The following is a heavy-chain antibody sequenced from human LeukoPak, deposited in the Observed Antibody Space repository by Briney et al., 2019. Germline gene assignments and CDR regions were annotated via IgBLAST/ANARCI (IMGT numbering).Heavy chain of an antibody. D-gene: IGHD2-15*01. V-gene: IGHV4-61*02. CDR1: GGSISSDSYY. J-gene: IGHJ4*02. CDR2: IYTSGSP. CDR3: ARQSCSGGSCYSDRGNFDY. Sequence: SQTLSLTCTVSGGSISSDSYYWSWIRQPAGKGLEWIGRIYTSGSPNYNPSLKSRVTISVDTSKNQFSLKLSSVTAADTAVYYCARQSCSGGSCYSDRGNFDYWGQGTLVTVSS.